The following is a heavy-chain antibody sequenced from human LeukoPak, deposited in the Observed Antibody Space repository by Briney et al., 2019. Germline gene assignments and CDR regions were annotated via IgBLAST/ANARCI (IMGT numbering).Heavy chain of an antibody. J-gene: IGHJ4*02. CDR2: IWYDGSNR. CDR1: GFTFRGNG. D-gene: IGHD4-17*01. CDR3: ARDQGTSVTAMVEGHFDY. V-gene: IGHV3-33*01. Sequence: PGSSLRLSCAASGFTFRGNGMHWVRQAPGKGLEWVANIWYDGSNRYYADSVKGRFTISRDNSQNTLFLQMNSLTAEDTAVYYCARDQGTSVTAMVEGHFDYWGPGTLVTVSS.